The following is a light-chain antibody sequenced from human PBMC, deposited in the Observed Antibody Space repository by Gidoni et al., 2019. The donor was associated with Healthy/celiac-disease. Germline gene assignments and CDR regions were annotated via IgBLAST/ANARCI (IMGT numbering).Light chain of an antibody. CDR2: GAS. V-gene: IGKV3-15*01. J-gene: IGKJ1*01. CDR1: QSVSSN. Sequence: EIVMKQSPATLSVSPGERATLSCRASQSVSSNLAWDQQKPGKAPRLLIYGASTRANVIPARFSGSGSGTELTLTIRCLHSEKIAVYYRQQYNNWLPGTFGQGTKVEIK. CDR3: QQYNNWLPGT.